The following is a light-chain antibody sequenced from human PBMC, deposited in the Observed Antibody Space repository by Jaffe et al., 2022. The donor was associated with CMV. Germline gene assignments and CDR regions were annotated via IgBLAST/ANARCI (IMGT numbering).Light chain of an antibody. CDR3: SSYTSDSTLEV. Sequence: QSALTQPASVSGSPGQSITISCTGTIDDIGGYDYVTWYQQRPGKAPQLIIYDVRIRPSGVSTRFSGSKSGNTASLTISGLQAEDEAYYYCSSYTSDSTLEVFGGGTKLTVL. V-gene: IGLV2-14*03. CDR2: DVR. CDR1: IDDIGGYDY. J-gene: IGLJ3*02.